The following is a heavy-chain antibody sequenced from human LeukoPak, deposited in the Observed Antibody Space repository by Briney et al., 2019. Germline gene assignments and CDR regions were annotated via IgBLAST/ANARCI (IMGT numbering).Heavy chain of an antibody. V-gene: IGHV4-39*01. CDR2: MYYSGST. CDR3: AIKQLVSDAFDI. Sequence: KASETLSLTCTVPGGSISSSSYYWGWIRQPPGKGLEWIGSMYYSGSTYYNASLKSRVTISVDTSKNPFSLKLSSVTAADTAVYYCAIKQLVSDAFDIWGQGTMVTVSS. D-gene: IGHD6-13*01. J-gene: IGHJ3*02. CDR1: GGSISSSSYY.